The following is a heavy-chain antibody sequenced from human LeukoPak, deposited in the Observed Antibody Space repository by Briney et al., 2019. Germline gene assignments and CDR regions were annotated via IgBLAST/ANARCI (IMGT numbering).Heavy chain of an antibody. CDR2: MNPNSGNT. CDR3: AQREAGFDY. Sequence: ASVKVSCKASGCTFTYNDINWVRQAPGQGLEWMGWMNPNSGNTGYGQKFQGRVTMTRNTSISAAYMELSSLRSDDTAMYYCAQREAGFDYWGQGSLVTVSS. D-gene: IGHD6-25*01. J-gene: IGHJ4*02. V-gene: IGHV1-8*01. CDR1: GCTFTYND.